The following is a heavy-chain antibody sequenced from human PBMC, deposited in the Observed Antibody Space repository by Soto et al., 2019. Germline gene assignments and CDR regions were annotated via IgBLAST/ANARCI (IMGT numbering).Heavy chain of an antibody. CDR2: IIPIFGTA. J-gene: IGHJ3*02. V-gene: IGHV1-69*13. D-gene: IGHD3-10*02. CDR3: ASPSPYYYDRPSDAFEI. Sequence: ASVKVSCKASGGTFSSYAISWVRQAPGQGLEWMGGIIPIFGTANYAQKFQGRVTIPADESTSTAYMELSSLRSEDTAVYYCASPSPYYYDRPSDAFEIWGQGTMVTVSS. CDR1: GGTFSSYA.